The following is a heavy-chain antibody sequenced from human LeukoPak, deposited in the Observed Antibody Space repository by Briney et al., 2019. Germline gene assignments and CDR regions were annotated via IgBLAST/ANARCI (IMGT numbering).Heavy chain of an antibody. Sequence: SETLSLTCSVSGGSISTYYWSWIRQPPGKGLEWIGYIHYSGNTNYNPSLKSRVTISVDTSKNQFSLKVSSVTAADTAIYYCAREGTAGTNLNWFDSWGQGTLVTVSS. CDR2: IHYSGNT. CDR3: AREGTAGTNLNWFDS. D-gene: IGHD1-1*01. CDR1: GGSISTYY. V-gene: IGHV4-59*01. J-gene: IGHJ5*01.